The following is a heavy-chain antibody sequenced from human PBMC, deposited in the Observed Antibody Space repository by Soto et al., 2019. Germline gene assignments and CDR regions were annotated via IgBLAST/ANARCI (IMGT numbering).Heavy chain of an antibody. CDR1: GGSISSYY. CDR3: ARSFYYYGSGSYYYGMDV. Sequence: PSETLSLTCTVSGGSISSYYWSWIRQPPGKGLEWIGYIYYSGSTNYNPSLKSRVTISVDTSKNQFSLKLSSVTAADTAVYYCARSFYYYGSGSYYYGMDVWGQGTTVTVSS. CDR2: IYYSGST. V-gene: IGHV4-59*01. D-gene: IGHD3-10*01. J-gene: IGHJ6*02.